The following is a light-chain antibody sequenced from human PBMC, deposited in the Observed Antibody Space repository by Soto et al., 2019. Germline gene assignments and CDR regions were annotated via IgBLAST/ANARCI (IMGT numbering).Light chain of an antibody. CDR1: RSDVGGYNY. CDR2: EVS. Sequence: QSVLTQPASVSGSPGQSITISCTGTRSDVGGYNYVSWYQQHPGKAPKVMIYEVSNRPSGVSNRFSGSKSGKTASLTISGLQAEDEADYYCNSYTSSSTRVVGGGTKRTVL. J-gene: IGLJ3*02. CDR3: NSYTSSSTRV. V-gene: IGLV2-14*01.